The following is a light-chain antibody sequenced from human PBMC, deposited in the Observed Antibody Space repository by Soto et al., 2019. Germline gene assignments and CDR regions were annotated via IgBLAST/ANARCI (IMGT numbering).Light chain of an antibody. CDR2: EVS. J-gene: IGLJ1*01. CDR1: SSDVGYDNY. Sequence: QSVLTQPASVSGSPGQSITISCTGTSSDVGYDNYVSWFQQHPGKAPKLMIYEVSRRPSGVSNRFSGSKSANTASLTISGLQAEDEADYYCSSYTTSSTRVFGPGTKLTVL. V-gene: IGLV2-14*01. CDR3: SSYTTSSTRV.